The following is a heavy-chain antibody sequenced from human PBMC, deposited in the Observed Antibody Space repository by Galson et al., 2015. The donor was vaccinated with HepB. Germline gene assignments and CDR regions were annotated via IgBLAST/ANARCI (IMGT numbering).Heavy chain of an antibody. Sequence: SVKVSFKVSGYTLTELSMHWVRQAPGKGLEWMGGFDPEDGETIHAQKFQGRVTMTEDTSTDTAYMELSSLRSEDTAVYYCATLGGYCSSTSCYKVDYWGQGTLVTVSS. CDR1: GYTLTELS. CDR2: FDPEDGET. D-gene: IGHD2-2*01. J-gene: IGHJ4*02. V-gene: IGHV1-24*01. CDR3: ATLGGYCSSTSCYKVDY.